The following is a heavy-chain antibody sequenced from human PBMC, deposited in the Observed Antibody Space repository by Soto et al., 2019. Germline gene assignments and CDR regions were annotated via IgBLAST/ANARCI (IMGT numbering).Heavy chain of an antibody. CDR2: IYYSGST. Sequence: QVQLQESGPGLVKPSETLSLTCTVSGGSISSYYWSWIRQPPGKGLEWIGYIYYSGSTNYNPSLKSRVTISVDTSKNQFSLKLSSVTAADTAVYYCARHVAAIDYWGQGTLVTVSS. CDR1: GGSISSYY. D-gene: IGHD2-15*01. V-gene: IGHV4-59*08. CDR3: ARHVAAIDY. J-gene: IGHJ4*02.